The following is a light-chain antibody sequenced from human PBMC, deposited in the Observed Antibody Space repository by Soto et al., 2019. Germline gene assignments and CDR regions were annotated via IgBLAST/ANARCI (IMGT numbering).Light chain of an antibody. Sequence: DIQMTQSPSSLSASVGGRVTITCRASQGIGTSLAWFQETSGKVPKLLIYQASSLQSGVPSRFSGSGSGTDITLTISSLHPEDVATYYYQKYDNVPVIFGQGTKVEIK. V-gene: IGKV1-27*01. CDR3: QKYDNVPVI. CDR2: QAS. J-gene: IGKJ1*01. CDR1: QGIGTS.